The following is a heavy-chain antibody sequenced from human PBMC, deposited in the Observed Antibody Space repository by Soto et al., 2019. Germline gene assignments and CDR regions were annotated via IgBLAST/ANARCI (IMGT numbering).Heavy chain of an antibody. V-gene: IGHV1-46*01. CDR3: ARSRLQGDF. CDR2: INPNGGSK. D-gene: IGHD2-21*01. J-gene: IGHJ4*02. CDR1: GYTFIHYY. Sequence: QVQLVQSGAEVKKPGASVKISCKASGYTFIHYYIHWVRQAPGQGLEWMAIINPNGGSKNYAQKFQGRVTVTSDTSTSTVSMELNSLESDDTAVYFCARSRLQGDFWGQGTLVTVSS.